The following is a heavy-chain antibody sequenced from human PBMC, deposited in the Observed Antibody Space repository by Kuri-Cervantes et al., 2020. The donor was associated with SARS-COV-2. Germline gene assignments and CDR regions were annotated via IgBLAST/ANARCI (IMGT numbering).Heavy chain of an antibody. D-gene: IGHD2-21*01. CDR1: GFTFSSYW. Sequence: GESLKISCAASGFTFSSYWMSWVHQAPGKGLEWVANIKQDGSEKYYVDSVKGRFTISRDNAKNSLYLQMNSLRAEDTAVYYCASSDWALDIRGQGTMVTVSS. V-gene: IGHV3-7*01. CDR3: ASSDWALDI. J-gene: IGHJ3*02. CDR2: IKQDGSEK.